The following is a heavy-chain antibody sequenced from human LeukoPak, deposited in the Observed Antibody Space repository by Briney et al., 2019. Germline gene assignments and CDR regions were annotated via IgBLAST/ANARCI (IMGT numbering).Heavy chain of an antibody. D-gene: IGHD2-2*01. J-gene: IGHJ6*01. CDR2: ISSSGSTI. Sequence: PGGSLRLSCAASGFTFSSYEMNWVRQAPGKGLEWVSYISSSGSTIYYADSVKGRFTISRDNAKNSLYLQMNSLRAEDTAVYYCARGQGYCSSTSCYYYYGMDVWGKGPRSPSPQ. CDR3: ARGQGYCSSTSCYYYYGMDV. V-gene: IGHV3-48*03. CDR1: GFTFSSYE.